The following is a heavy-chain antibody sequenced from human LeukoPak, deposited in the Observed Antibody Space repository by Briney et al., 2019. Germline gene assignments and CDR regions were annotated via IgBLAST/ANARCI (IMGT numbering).Heavy chain of an antibody. J-gene: IGHJ6*03. D-gene: IGHD3-3*02. CDR1: GYTFTDFY. V-gene: IGHV1-2*02. CDR3: ASGRTIFYYYMDV. CDR2: INPKRGDT. Sequence: ASVKVSCKASGYTFTDFYIHWVRQAPGQGLEWMGWINPKRGDTNYAQKFQGRVTMTRDTSISTVYMELSRLRSDDTAVYYCASGRTIFYYYMDVWGKGTTVTISS.